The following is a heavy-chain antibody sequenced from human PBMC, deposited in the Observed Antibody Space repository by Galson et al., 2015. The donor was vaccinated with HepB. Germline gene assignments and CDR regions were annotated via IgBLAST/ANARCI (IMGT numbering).Heavy chain of an antibody. Sequence: SVKVSCKASGYTFISYYMHWVRQAPGQGLEWMGIINPSGGSTSYAQKFQGRVTMTRDTSTSTVYMELSSLRSEDTAVYYCARAHYYDSSGYPWYFDYWGQVTLVTVSS. V-gene: IGHV1-46*01. D-gene: IGHD3-22*01. CDR3: ARAHYYDSSGYPWYFDY. CDR1: GYTFISYY. J-gene: IGHJ4*02. CDR2: INPSGGST.